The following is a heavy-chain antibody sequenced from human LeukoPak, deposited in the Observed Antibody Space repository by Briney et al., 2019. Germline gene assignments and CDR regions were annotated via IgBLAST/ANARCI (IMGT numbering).Heavy chain of an antibody. V-gene: IGHV3-7*01. Sequence: PGGSLRVSCAASGFTFRTYWMSWVRQAPGKGLEWVASINQGGSETYYVESVKGRFTISRDNAMNSFFLQMNSLRAEDTAVYYCARLIGDRTIYDYWGQGTLVTVSS. J-gene: IGHJ4*02. D-gene: IGHD6-6*01. CDR2: INQGGSET. CDR1: GFTFRTYW. CDR3: ARLIGDRTIYDY.